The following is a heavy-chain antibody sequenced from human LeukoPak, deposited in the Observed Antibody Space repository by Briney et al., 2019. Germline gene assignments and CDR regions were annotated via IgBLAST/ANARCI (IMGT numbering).Heavy chain of an antibody. J-gene: IGHJ3*02. CDR1: GGTFSSYA. D-gene: IGHD2-2*01. CDR3: ASYCSSTSCPPPMRTFDI. Sequence: ASVKVSCKASGGTFSSYAISWVRQAPGQGLEWMGGIIPIFGTANYAQKFQGRVTITTDESTSTAYMELSSLRSEDTAVYYCASYCSSTSCPPPMRTFDIWGQGTMVTVSS. V-gene: IGHV1-69*05. CDR2: IIPIFGTA.